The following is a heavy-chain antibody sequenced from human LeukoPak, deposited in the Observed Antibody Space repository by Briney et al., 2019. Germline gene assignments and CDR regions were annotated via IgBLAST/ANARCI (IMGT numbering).Heavy chain of an antibody. V-gene: IGHV1-2*02. D-gene: IGHD6-13*01. Sequence: ASVKVSCKASGYTFTCYYMHWVRQAPGQGREGMGWISPNSGGTNYAQNFQGRVTMTRDTSISTAYMELSRLRSDDTAVYYCARGGGYHYMDVWGKGTTVTVPS. CDR3: ARGGGYHYMDV. J-gene: IGHJ6*03. CDR2: ISPNSGGT. CDR1: GYTFTCYY.